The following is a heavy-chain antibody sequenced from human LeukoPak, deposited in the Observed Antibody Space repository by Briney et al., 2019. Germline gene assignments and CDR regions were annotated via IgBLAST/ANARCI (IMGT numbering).Heavy chain of an antibody. CDR2: INWNGDST. CDR3: ARRESSYQNYYYYYHMDV. CDR1: GFTFDDYG. V-gene: IGHV3-20*04. Sequence: AGGSLRLSCAASGFTFDDYGMSWVRQAPGKGLEWVSDINWNGDSTGYADSVKGRFTISRDNAKNSLYLQMNSLRAEDTALYYCARRESSYQNYYYYYHMDVWGKGTTVTVSS. J-gene: IGHJ6*03. D-gene: IGHD3-16*02.